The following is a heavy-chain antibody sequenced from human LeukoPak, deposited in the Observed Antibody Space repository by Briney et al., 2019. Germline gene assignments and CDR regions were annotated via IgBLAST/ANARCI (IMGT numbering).Heavy chain of an antibody. D-gene: IGHD3-10*01. Sequence: GGSLRLSCAASGFTFSSYSMNWVRQAPGKGLEWVSYISSSSSTIYYADSVKGRFTISRDNAKNSLFLQMSSLRAEDTAVYFCSGDPGDYWGQGTLVTVSS. CDR3: SGDPGDY. J-gene: IGHJ4*02. V-gene: IGHV3-48*04. CDR1: GFTFSSYS. CDR2: ISSSSSTI.